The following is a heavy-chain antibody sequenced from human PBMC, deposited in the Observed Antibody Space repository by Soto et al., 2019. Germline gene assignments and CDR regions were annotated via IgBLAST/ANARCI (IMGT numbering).Heavy chain of an antibody. CDR3: AGSYYYGSGSEDSNWFDP. Sequence: SETLSLTCTVSGGSISSYYWSWIRQPPGKGLEWIGYIYYSGSTNYNPSLKSRVTISVDTSKNQFSLKLSSVTAADTAVYYCAGSYYYGSGSEDSNWFDPWGQGTLVTVSS. CDR2: IYYSGST. CDR1: GGSISSYY. V-gene: IGHV4-59*01. J-gene: IGHJ5*02. D-gene: IGHD3-10*01.